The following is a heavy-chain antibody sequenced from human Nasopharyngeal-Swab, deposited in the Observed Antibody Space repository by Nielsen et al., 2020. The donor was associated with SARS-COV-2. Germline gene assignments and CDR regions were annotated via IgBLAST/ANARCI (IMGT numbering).Heavy chain of an antibody. V-gene: IGHV3-73*01. Sequence: GESLKISCAASGFTFSGSAMHWVRQASGKGLEWVGRIRSKANSYATAYTASGTGRFTISRDETKNTAYLQMNSLKTEDTAVYSCTSSTHRYCSGGSCYSDYYYYGMEVRGQGTTVTVS. CDR1: GFTFSGSA. D-gene: IGHD2-15*01. CDR3: TSSTHRYCSGGSCYSDYYYYGMEV. CDR2: IRSKANSYAT. J-gene: IGHJ6*02.